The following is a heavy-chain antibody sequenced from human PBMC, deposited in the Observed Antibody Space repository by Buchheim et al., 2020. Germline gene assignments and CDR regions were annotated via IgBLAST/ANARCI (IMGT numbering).Heavy chain of an antibody. CDR1: GFTFSGYG. Sequence: QVQLVESGGGVVQPGRSLGLSCSASGFTFSGYGMHWVRQAPGKGLEWVARIWFDGSAEEYADFVKGRFSISRDNSKNTLYLQMNSLRAGDTAVYYCARRRGDHTHYYFDYWGQGTL. D-gene: IGHD5-24*01. J-gene: IGHJ4*02. CDR2: IWFDGSAE. CDR3: ARRRGDHTHYYFDY. V-gene: IGHV3-33*01.